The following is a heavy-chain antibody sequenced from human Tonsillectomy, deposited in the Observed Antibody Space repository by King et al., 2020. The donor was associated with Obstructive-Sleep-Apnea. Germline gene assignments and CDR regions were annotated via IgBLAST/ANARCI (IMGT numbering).Heavy chain of an antibody. J-gene: IGHJ4*02. Sequence: QVQLVESGGGVVQPGRSLRLSCAASGFTFSSYGMHWVRQAPGKGLEWVAVISYDGSNKYYADSVKGRFTISRDNSKNTLYLQMNSLRAEDTAVYYCAKGRIRLGELSSVDYWGQGTLVTVSS. CDR1: GFTFSSYG. CDR2: ISYDGSNK. CDR3: AKGRIRLGELSSVDY. V-gene: IGHV3-30*18. D-gene: IGHD3-16*02.